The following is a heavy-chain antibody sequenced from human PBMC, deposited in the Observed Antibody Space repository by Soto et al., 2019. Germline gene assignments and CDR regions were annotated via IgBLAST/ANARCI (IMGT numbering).Heavy chain of an antibody. V-gene: IGHV4-59*01. CDR1: GGSISSYY. CDR3: ARDLTPYYDFWSGYTDATQREGFDP. Sequence: SETLSLTCTVSGGSISSYYWSWIRQPPGKGLEWIGYIYYSGSTNYNPSLKSRVTISVDTSKNQFSLKLSSVTAADTAVYYCARDLTPYYDFWSGYTDATQREGFDPWGQGTLVTVS. D-gene: IGHD3-3*01. J-gene: IGHJ5*02. CDR2: IYYSGST.